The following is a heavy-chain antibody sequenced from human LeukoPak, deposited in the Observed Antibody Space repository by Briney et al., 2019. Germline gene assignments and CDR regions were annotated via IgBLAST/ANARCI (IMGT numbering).Heavy chain of an antibody. Sequence: GGSLRLSCAASGFTFSSYGMHWVRQAPGKGLEWVAVIWYDGSNKYYADSVKGRFTISGDNSKNTLYLQMNSLRAEDTAVYYCARDIVSSSPFDYWGQGTLVTVSS. J-gene: IGHJ4*02. D-gene: IGHD6-6*01. CDR1: GFTFSSYG. CDR3: ARDIVSSSPFDY. CDR2: IWYDGSNK. V-gene: IGHV3-33*01.